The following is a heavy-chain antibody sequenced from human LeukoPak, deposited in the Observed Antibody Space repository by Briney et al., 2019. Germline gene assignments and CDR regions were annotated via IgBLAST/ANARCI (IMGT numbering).Heavy chain of an antibody. J-gene: IGHJ4*02. CDR3: ASLVRGVMRRYYFDY. Sequence: GSLLLSCAASGFTVSSNYMSWVRRAPGKGLEWVSVIYSGGSTYYADSVKGRFTISRHNSKNTLYLQMNSLRAEDTAVYYCASLVRGVMRRYYFDYWGQGTLVTVSS. CDR1: GFTVSSNY. CDR2: IYSGGST. V-gene: IGHV3-53*04. D-gene: IGHD3-10*01.